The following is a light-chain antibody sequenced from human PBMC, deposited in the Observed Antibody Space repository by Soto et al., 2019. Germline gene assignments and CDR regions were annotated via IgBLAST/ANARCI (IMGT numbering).Light chain of an antibody. CDR3: GSWDSSLSAYV. J-gene: IGLJ1*01. CDR1: SSNIGGNS. V-gene: IGLV1-51*01. Sequence: QSVMTQPPSVSAAPGQKVTISCSGSSSNIGGNSVSWYQQLPGTAPKLLIYDDNKRPSGIPDRFSGSKSGTSATLGITGFQTGDEADYYCGSWDSSLSAYVFGTLTKVTVL. CDR2: DDN.